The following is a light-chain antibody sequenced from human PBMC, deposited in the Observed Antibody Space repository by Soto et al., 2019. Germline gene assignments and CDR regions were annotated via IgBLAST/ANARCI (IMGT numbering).Light chain of an antibody. V-gene: IGKV3-15*01. CDR1: QSVSSN. J-gene: IGKJ1*01. Sequence: EIVMTQSPATLSVSPGERATLSCRASQSVSSNLAWYQQKPGQAPRLLIYGASTRATGIPARFSGSGSGTEFTPTISSLQSEDFAVYYCQQYNTWPPWTFGQGPRWKSN. CDR3: QQYNTWPPWT. CDR2: GAS.